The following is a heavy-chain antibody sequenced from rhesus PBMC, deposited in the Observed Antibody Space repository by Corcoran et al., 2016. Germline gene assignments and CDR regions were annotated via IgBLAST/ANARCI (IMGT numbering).Heavy chain of an antibody. CDR1: VGSISDNYY. D-gene: IGHD5-24*01. CDR2: IYGSSGST. V-gene: IGHV4S9*01. CDR3: AREGTVSYFDH. Sequence: QVQLQESGPGLVQPSETLSLTCAVSVGSISDNYYWNWIRQPPGKGLEWIGKIYGSSGSTYYNPSLKSRVTISKDTSKNQFSLKLSSVTAADTAVYFCAREGTVSYFDHWGQGVLVTVSS. J-gene: IGHJ4*01.